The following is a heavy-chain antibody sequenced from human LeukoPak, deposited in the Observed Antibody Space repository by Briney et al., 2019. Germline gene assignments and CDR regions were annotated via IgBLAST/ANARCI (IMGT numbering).Heavy chain of an antibody. CDR1: GFTFSNAW. CDR3: TTDEVGYCSSTSCYRAMVRGVPYFDY. D-gene: IGHD2-2*02. CDR2: IKSKTDGGTT. V-gene: IGHV3-15*01. J-gene: IGHJ4*02. Sequence: PGGSLRLSCAASGFTFSNAWMSWVRQAPGKGLEWVGRIKSKTDGGTTDYAAPVKGRFTISRDDSKNTLYLQMNSLKTEDTAVYYCTTDEVGYCSSTSCYRAMVRGVPYFDYWGQGTLVTVSS.